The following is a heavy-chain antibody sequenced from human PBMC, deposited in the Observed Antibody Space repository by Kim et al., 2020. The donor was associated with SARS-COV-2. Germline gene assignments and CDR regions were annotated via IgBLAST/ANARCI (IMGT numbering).Heavy chain of an antibody. CDR3: ARATGSGSYLLDC. J-gene: IGHJ4*02. CDR1: GYTFTSHA. Sequence: ASVKVSCKASGYTFTSHAMHWVRQAPGQRLEWMGFINVGNGNTKYSEKFQGRVTITRDTSASTAYMELSSLRSEDTALYYCARATGSGSYLLDCWGQGTLVTVHS. CDR2: INVGNGNT. V-gene: IGHV1-3*01. D-gene: IGHD3-10*01.